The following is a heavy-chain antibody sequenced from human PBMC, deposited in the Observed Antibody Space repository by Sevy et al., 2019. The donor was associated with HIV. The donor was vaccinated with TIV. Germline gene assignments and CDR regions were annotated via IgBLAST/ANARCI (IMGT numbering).Heavy chain of an antibody. J-gene: IGHJ4*02. Sequence: GGSLRLSCAASGFTFSSYWMTWVRQAPGKGLEWVANIKQDMSEKHYADSVKGRFTISRDNARNSLYLQMESLRAKDTAVYYCARAQQVTMLVVIGGLYFDFWGQGTLVTVSS. D-gene: IGHD3-22*01. CDR2: IKQDMSEK. CDR3: ARAQQVTMLVVIGGLYFDF. V-gene: IGHV3-7*01. CDR1: GFTFSSYW.